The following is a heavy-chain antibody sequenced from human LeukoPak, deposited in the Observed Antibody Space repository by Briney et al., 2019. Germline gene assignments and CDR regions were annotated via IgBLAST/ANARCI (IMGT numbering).Heavy chain of an antibody. CDR2: INPSGGST. CDR1: GYNFITYY. Sequence: GASVKVSCKASGYNFITYYMHWVRQAPGQGLEWMGIINPSGGSTSYAQKFQDRVTMTRDTSTSTAYMELSSLKSEDTAVYCCAREDVVLVDAVRYYYYGMDVWGQGTTVTVSS. D-gene: IGHD2-8*01. CDR3: AREDVVLVDAVRYYYYGMDV. J-gene: IGHJ6*02. V-gene: IGHV1-46*01.